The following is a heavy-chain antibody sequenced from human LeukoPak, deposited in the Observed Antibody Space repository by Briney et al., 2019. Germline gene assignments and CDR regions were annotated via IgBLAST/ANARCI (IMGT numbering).Heavy chain of an antibody. CDR1: GYSFPSYW. CDR3: AKLRWPEGDRSSFDF. Sequence: GESLKISCKGSGYSFPSYWIGWVRQLPGKGLEWMGIIYLGDSDTKYGPSFQGQVTISADKSINTAYLQWTSLKASDTAMYYCAKLRWPEGDRSSFDFWGQGTLVTVSS. CDR2: IYLGDSDT. J-gene: IGHJ4*02. V-gene: IGHV5-51*01. D-gene: IGHD4-23*01.